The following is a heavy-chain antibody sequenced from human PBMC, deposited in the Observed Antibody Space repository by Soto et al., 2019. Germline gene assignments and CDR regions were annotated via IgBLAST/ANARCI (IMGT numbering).Heavy chain of an antibody. D-gene: IGHD3-10*01. CDR3: ARAAWXGELPTYYYYGMDV. J-gene: IGHJ6*02. V-gene: IGHV3-21*01. CDR2: ISSSCSYI. CDR1: GFTFSSYS. Sequence: PGGSLRLSCAASGFTFSSYSMNWVRQAPGKGLEWVSSISSSCSYIYYADSVKGRFTISRDNAKNSLYLQMNSLRAEDTAVYYCARAAWXGELPTYYYYGMDVWGQGTTVTVSS.